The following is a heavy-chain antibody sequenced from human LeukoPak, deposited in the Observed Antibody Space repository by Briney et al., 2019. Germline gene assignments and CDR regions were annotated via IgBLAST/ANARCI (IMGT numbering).Heavy chain of an antibody. D-gene: IGHD4-23*01. CDR3: ARDFYGGTPYFDY. CDR1: GYTFTSYY. Sequence: ASVKVSCKASGYTFTSYYMHWVRQAPGQGLEWMGIINPSGGSTSYAQKFQGRVTMTRDTSTSIVYMELSSLRSEDTAVCYCARDFYGGTPYFDYWGQGTLVTVSS. CDR2: INPSGGST. J-gene: IGHJ4*02. V-gene: IGHV1-46*01.